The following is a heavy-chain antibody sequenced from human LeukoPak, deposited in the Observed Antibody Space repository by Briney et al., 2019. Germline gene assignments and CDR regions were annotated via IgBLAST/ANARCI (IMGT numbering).Heavy chain of an antibody. Sequence: PSETLSLTCTVSGGSISSYYWSWVRQPPGKGLEWIGYIYYSGSTNYNPSLKSRVTISVDTSKNQFSLKLSSVTAADTAVYYCARRTMVRGVDYWGQGTLVTVSS. J-gene: IGHJ4*02. V-gene: IGHV4-59*08. CDR2: IYYSGST. CDR1: GGSISSYY. D-gene: IGHD3-10*01. CDR3: ARRTMVRGVDY.